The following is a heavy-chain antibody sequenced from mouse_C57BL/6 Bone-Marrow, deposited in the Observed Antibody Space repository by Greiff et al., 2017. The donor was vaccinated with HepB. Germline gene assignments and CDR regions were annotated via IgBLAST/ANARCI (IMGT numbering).Heavy chain of an antibody. CDR3: ARPYYYGSSPFAY. J-gene: IGHJ3*01. Sequence: EVKLVESGGDLVKPGGSLKLSCAASGFTFSSYGMSWVRQTPDKRLEWVATISSGGSYTYYPDSVKGRFTISRDNAKNTLYLQMRSLKSEDTAMYYCARPYYYGSSPFAYWGQGTLVTVSA. V-gene: IGHV5-6*02. CDR1: GFTFSSYG. D-gene: IGHD1-1*01. CDR2: ISSGGSYT.